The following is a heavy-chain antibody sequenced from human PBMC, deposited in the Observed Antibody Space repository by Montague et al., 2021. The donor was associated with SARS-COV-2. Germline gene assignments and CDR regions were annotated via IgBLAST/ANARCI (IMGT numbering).Heavy chain of an antibody. D-gene: IGHD5-24*01. J-gene: IGHJ5*02. CDR2: IYYSGST. CDR3: AREDRWNWFDP. CDR1: GGSISSYF. V-gene: IGHV4-59*01. Sequence: SETLSLTCTVSGGSISSYFWSWIRQPPGKGLEWIGYIYYSGSTNYNPSLETRVTISVDTSKNQFSLKLSSVTAADTAVYYCAREDRWNWFDPWGQGTLVIVSS.